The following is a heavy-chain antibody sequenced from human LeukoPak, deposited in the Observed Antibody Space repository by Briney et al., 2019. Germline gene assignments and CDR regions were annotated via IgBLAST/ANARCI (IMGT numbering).Heavy chain of an antibody. J-gene: IGHJ4*02. CDR1: GFTFDDYA. CDR2: ISWNSGSI. Sequence: GGSLRLSCAASGFTFDDYAMHWVRQAPGKGLEWVSGISWNSGSIGYADSVKGRFTISRDNSKNTLYLQMNSLRAEDTAVYYCARALGDWGQGTLVTVSS. D-gene: IGHD3-16*01. V-gene: IGHV3-9*01. CDR3: ARALGD.